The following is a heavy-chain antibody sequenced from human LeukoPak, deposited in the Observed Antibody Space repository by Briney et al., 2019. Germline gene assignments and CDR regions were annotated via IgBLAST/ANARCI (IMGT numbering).Heavy chain of an antibody. CDR3: ARRQPRSYYYYGMDV. CDR2: INHSGST. V-gene: IGHV4-34*01. D-gene: IGHD1-1*01. CDR1: GGSFSGYY. J-gene: IGHJ6*02. Sequence: SETLSLTCAVYGGSFSGYYWSWIRQPPGKGLEWIGEINHSGSTNYNPSLKSRVTISVDTSKNQFSLKLSSVTAADTAVYYCARRQPRSYYYYGMDVWGQGTTVTVSS.